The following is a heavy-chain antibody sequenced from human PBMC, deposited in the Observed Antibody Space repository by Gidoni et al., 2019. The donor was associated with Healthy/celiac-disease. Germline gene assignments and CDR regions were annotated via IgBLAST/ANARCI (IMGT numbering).Heavy chain of an antibody. Sequence: EVQLVESGGGLVKPGGSLRLSCAASGFTFRNAWMSRVRQAPGKGLEWVGRIKSKTDGGTTDYAAPVKGRFTISRDESKNTLYLQMNSLKTEDTAVYYCTTDLTEMATIFDYWGQGTLVTVSS. CDR3: TTDLTEMATIFDY. V-gene: IGHV3-15*01. CDR1: GFTFRNAW. D-gene: IGHD5-12*01. J-gene: IGHJ4*02. CDR2: IKSKTDGGTT.